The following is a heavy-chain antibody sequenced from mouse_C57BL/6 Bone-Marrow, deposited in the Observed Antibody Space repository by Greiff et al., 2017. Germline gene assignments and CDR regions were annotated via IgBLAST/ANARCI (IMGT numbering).Heavy chain of an antibody. CDR3: AREFWAMDY. Sequence: VQLQQPGAELVRPGSSVKLSCKASGYTFTSYWMDWVKQRPGQGLEWIGNIYPSDSETHYNQKFKDKATLTVDKSSSTAYIQLSSLTSEDSAVYYCAREFWAMDYWGQGTSVTVSS. CDR2: IYPSDSET. V-gene: IGHV1-61*01. J-gene: IGHJ4*01. CDR1: GYTFTSYW.